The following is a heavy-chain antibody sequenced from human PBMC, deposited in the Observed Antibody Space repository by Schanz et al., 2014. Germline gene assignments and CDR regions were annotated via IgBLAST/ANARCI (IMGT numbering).Heavy chain of an antibody. D-gene: IGHD6-13*01. Sequence: QVQLVQSGAEVKKPGASVKVSCKASGYTFTSYYMHWARQAPGQGLEWMGIINPSGGSTSYAQKFQGRVTMTRDTATSTVYMELSSLRSEDTAVYYCARDSEAAAGCDYWGQGTLVTVSS. J-gene: IGHJ4*02. V-gene: IGHV1-46*03. CDR2: INPSGGST. CDR3: ARDSEAAAGCDY. CDR1: GYTFTSYY.